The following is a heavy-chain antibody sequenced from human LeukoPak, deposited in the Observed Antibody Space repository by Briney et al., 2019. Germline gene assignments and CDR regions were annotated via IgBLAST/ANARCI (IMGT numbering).Heavy chain of an antibody. CDR3: ARSVDIDY. Sequence: GGSLRLSCAASGFPFNAYWMTWVRQAPGKGLEWVANIRQDGDTKYYVDSVKGRFTISRDNAKNSLYLQMSSLRAEDTAVYYCARSVDIDYWGQGTLVTVSS. CDR1: GFPFNAYW. D-gene: IGHD5-12*01. J-gene: IGHJ4*02. CDR2: IRQDGDTK. V-gene: IGHV3-7*01.